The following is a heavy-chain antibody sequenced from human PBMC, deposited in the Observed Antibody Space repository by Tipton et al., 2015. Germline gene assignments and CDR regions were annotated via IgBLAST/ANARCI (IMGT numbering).Heavy chain of an antibody. CDR3: ARNSAYYFAMDV. D-gene: IGHD1-26*01. CDR1: GFTFDNYA. J-gene: IGHJ6*02. V-gene: IGHV3-9*01. CDR2: ISWNSGDI. Sequence: RSLRLSCAASGFTFDNYAMHWVRQAPGKGLEWVSSISWNSGDIVYGDSVRGRFTISRDNAKNTLYLQMVSLRAEDTALYYCARNSAYYFAMDVWGQGTTVTVSS.